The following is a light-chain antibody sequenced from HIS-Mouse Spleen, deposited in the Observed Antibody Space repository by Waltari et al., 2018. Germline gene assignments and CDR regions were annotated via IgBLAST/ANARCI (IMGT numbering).Light chain of an antibody. CDR1: SSDGGGYTY. CDR3: SSYTSSSTWV. Sequence: QSALTPPASVSGSPGQSIPISCTGTSSDGGGYTYVSWYQQHPGKAPKLMIYEVSNRPSGVSNRFSGSKSGNTASLTISGLQAEDEADYYCSSYTSSSTWVFGGGTKLTVL. J-gene: IGLJ3*02. V-gene: IGLV2-14*01. CDR2: EVS.